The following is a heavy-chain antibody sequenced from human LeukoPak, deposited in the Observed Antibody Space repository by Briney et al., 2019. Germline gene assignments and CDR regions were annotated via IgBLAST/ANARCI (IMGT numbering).Heavy chain of an antibody. Sequence: GGSLRLSCAAPGFTFSSYGMHWVRQAPGKGLEWVAVISYDGNNIYHADSVKGRFTISRDNSRNTLFLQMNSLRAEDTAVYYCAKDPLYSSGDSRVSYGLDVWGQGTTVTVSS. V-gene: IGHV3-30*18. CDR2: ISYDGNNI. CDR1: GFTFSSYG. CDR3: AKDPLYSSGDSRVSYGLDV. J-gene: IGHJ6*02. D-gene: IGHD5-18*01.